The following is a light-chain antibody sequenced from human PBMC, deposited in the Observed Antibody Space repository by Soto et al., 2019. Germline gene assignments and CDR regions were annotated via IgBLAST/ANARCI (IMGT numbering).Light chain of an antibody. Sequence: QSVLTQPPSASGTPGQRVTISCSGSSSNIGSNYVYWYQQFPGTAPKLLIYTNNQRPSGVPDRISGSKSGTSASLAISGLRSEDEADYYCASWDDSLSGPVVFSGGTKLTVL. J-gene: IGLJ2*01. CDR3: ASWDDSLSGPVV. CDR1: SSNIGSNY. V-gene: IGLV1-47*01. CDR2: TNN.